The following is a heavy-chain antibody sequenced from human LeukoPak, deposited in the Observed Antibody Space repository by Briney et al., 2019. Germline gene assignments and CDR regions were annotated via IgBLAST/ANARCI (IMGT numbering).Heavy chain of an antibody. D-gene: IGHD6-13*01. CDR1: GSSFTSYG. J-gene: IGHJ4*02. CDR2: IYPGDSDT. Sequence: GESLKISGQASGSSFTSYGISWLRQMPGKGLEWMGIIYPGDSDTRYSPSFQAHVTISADKSISTAYLQWTSLKASDTAMYYCARTQGLLSSSFFDYWGQGTLVTVSS. V-gene: IGHV5-51*01. CDR3: ARTQGLLSSSFFDY.